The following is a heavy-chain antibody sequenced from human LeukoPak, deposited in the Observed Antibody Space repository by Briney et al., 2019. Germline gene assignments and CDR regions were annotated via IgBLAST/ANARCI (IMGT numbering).Heavy chain of an antibody. Sequence: LETLSLTCNVSGGSINSNSYYWGWIRQPPGRGPEWIGDVYHSGRAFYNPSFKSRATISIDTSKNHFSLKLTSVTAADTALYYCARLGTVTAYLDHWGQGTLVLVSS. CDR1: GGSINSNSYY. CDR3: ARLGTVTAYLDH. D-gene: IGHD2-21*02. V-gene: IGHV4-39*02. CDR2: VYHSGRA. J-gene: IGHJ4*02.